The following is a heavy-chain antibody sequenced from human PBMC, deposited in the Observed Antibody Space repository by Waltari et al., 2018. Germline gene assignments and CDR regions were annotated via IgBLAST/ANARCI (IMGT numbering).Heavy chain of an antibody. CDR2: ISGSGGTI. V-gene: IGHV3-23*01. J-gene: IGHJ4*02. D-gene: IGHD3-3*01. CDR1: GFTFSTSA. Sequence: EVQLLESGGGLVQPGGSLRLSCAASGFTFSTSAMSWVRQAPGKGLEWVSTISGSGGTIYYADSVKGRFTISRDNSKNTLYLQMDSLRAEDTAVYYCAAFPSMSGNDFWGQGTLVSVSS. CDR3: AAFPSMSGNDF.